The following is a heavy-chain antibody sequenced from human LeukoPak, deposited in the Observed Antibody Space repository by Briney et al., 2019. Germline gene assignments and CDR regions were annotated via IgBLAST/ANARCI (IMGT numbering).Heavy chain of an antibody. CDR1: GDSITSSAFY. J-gene: IGHJ3*02. CDR3: XXXXXXXXFGGVVAIAPFDI. D-gene: IGHD3-16*02. CDR2: IFHGGNT. Sequence: SETLSLTCTVSGDSITSSAFYWGWIRQAPGKGLEWIGNIFHGGNTHYNPSLKSRVSISVDRSKNQVSLNLSSVTAADTALYXXXXXXXXXXFGGVVAIAPFDIWGQGTMVTVSS. V-gene: IGHV4-39*01.